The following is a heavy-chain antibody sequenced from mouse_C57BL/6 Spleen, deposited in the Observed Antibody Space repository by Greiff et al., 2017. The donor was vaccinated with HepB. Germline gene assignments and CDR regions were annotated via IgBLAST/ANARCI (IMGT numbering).Heavy chain of an antibody. D-gene: IGHD1-1*01. CDR2: IDPSDSYT. V-gene: IGHV1-69*01. CDR1: GYTFTSYW. CDR3: ARRGYYGSSYGAMDY. J-gene: IGHJ4*01. Sequence: QVHVKQPGAELVMPGASVKLSCKASGYTFTSYWMHWVKQRPGQGLEWIGEIDPSDSYTNYNQKFKGKSTLTVDKSSSTAYMQLSSLTSEDSAVYYCARRGYYGSSYGAMDYWGQGTSVTVSS.